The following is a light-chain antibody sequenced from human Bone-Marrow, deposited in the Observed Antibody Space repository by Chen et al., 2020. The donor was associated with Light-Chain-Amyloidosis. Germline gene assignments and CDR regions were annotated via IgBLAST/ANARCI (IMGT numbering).Light chain of an antibody. CDR3: QVWDRSSDRPV. CDR2: DDS. V-gene: IGLV3-21*02. J-gene: IGLJ3*02. Sequence: SYVLTQPSSLSVAPRQPLTIACGGNTIGSTGVSWYQHTPVQVPLLVVYDDSDRHSVIPKRLSGSKSGIHVTLTISRVEAGDEADYYCQVWDRSSDRPVFGGGTKGTVL. CDR1: TIGSTG.